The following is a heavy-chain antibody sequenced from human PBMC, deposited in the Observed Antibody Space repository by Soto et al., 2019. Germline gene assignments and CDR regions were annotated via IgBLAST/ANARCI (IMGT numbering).Heavy chain of an antibody. D-gene: IGHD6-19*01. J-gene: IGHJ4*02. Sequence: ASVKVSCKASGDTFTGYAMHWVRQAPGQRLEWMGWINAGNGNTKYSQKFQGRVTITRDTSASTAYMELSSLRSEDTAVYYCARAVAVPADFDFWGQGTLVTVSS. V-gene: IGHV1-3*01. CDR3: ARAVAVPADFDF. CDR1: GDTFTGYA. CDR2: INAGNGNT.